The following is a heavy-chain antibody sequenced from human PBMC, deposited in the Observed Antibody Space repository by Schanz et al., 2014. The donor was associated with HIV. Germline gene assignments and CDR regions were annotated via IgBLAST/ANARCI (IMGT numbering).Heavy chain of an antibody. CDR3: ARQGLRFSFWLDY. CDR1: GFTFDSYG. V-gene: IGHV3-30*03. J-gene: IGHJ4*02. CDR2: ISYDGTNK. Sequence: QVQLVESGGGVVQPGRSLRLSCAASGFTFDSYGIHWVRQAPGKGLEWVAVISYDGTNKKFADSVKGRFTISRDNSKNTLYLQMKSLRAEDTAVYGCARQGLRFSFWLDYWGQGTPVTVS. D-gene: IGHD4-17*01.